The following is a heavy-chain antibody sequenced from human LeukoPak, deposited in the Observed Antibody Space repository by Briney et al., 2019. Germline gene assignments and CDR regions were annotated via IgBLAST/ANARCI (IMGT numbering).Heavy chain of an antibody. CDR2: ISGSDGRT. Sequence: PGGTLRLSCAASGFTFSTYGMSWVRQTPGKGLQWVSGISGSDGRTYYADSVKGRFTISRDISKSTLYLQMNSLRADDTAVYYCAKGQYFGAYQGNYWGQGTLVTVSS. V-gene: IGHV3-23*01. CDR1: GFTFSTYG. CDR3: AKGQYFGAYQGNY. J-gene: IGHJ4*02. D-gene: IGHD3-9*01.